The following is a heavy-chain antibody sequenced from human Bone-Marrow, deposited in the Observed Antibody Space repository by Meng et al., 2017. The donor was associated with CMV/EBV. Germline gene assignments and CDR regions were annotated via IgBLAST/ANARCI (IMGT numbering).Heavy chain of an antibody. CDR1: GFTFSSYG. CDR3: AKSDYDTLTGYFGP. Sequence: GGSLRPSCAASGFTFSSYGMHWVRQAPGKGLEWVAVIWYDGSNKYYADSVKGRFTISRDNSKNTLYLQMNSVRADDTAIYYCAKSDYDTLTGYFGPWGQGTLVTVSS. V-gene: IGHV3-33*06. J-gene: IGHJ1*01. D-gene: IGHD3-9*01. CDR2: IWYDGSNK.